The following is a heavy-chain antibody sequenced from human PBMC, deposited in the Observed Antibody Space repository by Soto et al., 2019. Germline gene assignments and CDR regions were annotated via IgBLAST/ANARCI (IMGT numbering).Heavy chain of an antibody. Sequence: QLQLQESGPGLVKPSETLSVTCTVSDVSIRTTDYYWGWIRQPPGKGLEWIGNIYYSGTPYYSPSLQSRVTLSADTSKNQFSLKMRSVTATDTAVYYCIGYPGSDYRGGSWRQGTLVTVSS. D-gene: IGHD3-16*02. J-gene: IGHJ5*02. V-gene: IGHV4-39*01. CDR3: IGYPGSDYRGGS. CDR2: IYYSGTP. CDR1: DVSIRTTDYY.